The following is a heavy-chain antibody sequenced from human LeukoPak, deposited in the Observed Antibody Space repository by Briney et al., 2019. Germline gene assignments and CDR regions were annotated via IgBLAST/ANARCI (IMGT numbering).Heavy chain of an antibody. D-gene: IGHD6-19*01. CDR1: QFAFSSYS. CDR2: ITSGSKYI. V-gene: IGHV3-21*01. Sequence: PGGSLRLFCAASQFAFSSYSMNWFRQAPGKGLEWVASITSGSKYIFYADSVKGRFTISRDNAENSLFLQMNSLRAEDTGVYYCARDEETVAGLNGFDLWGQGILVTVSS. CDR3: ARDEETVAGLNGFDL. J-gene: IGHJ4*02.